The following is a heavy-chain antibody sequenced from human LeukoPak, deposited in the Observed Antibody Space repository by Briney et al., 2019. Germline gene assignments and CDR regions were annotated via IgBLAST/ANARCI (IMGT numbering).Heavy chain of an antibody. V-gene: IGHV3-7*01. CDR3: ARGGRRGGSGSYLVY. D-gene: IGHD3-10*01. CDR1: GFTFRNYW. Sequence: GGSLRLSCAASGFTFRNYWMGWVRQAPGKGLEWVANTKPDGSAEYYADSVRGRFTTSRDNANNFLYLQMNSLRAEDTAVYYCARGGRRGGSGSYLVYWGQGTLVTVSS. J-gene: IGHJ4*02. CDR2: TKPDGSAE.